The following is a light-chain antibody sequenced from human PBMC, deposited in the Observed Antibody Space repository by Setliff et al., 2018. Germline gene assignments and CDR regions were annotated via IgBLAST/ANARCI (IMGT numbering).Light chain of an antibody. J-gene: IGLJ1*01. CDR1: SSDVGAYNF. CDR3: NSYAGSNSGV. Sequence: QSVLTQPPSASGSPGQSVTISCTGTSSDVGAYNFVSWYQQHPGKAPKLIIFEVNRRPSGVPDRFSGSKSGNTASLTVSGLQAEDEAYYYCNSYAGSNSGVFGTGTKVTVL. CDR2: EVN. V-gene: IGLV2-8*01.